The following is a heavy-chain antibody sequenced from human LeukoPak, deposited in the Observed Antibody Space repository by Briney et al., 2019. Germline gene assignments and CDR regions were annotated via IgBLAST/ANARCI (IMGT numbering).Heavy chain of an antibody. CDR1: GFTFSSSA. J-gene: IGHJ3*02. V-gene: IGHV3-23*01. CDR2: ITNSGGNT. CDR3: AKSAGRDGYRDVFDI. D-gene: IGHD5-24*01. Sequence: GGSLRLSCAASGFTFSSSALSWVRQAPGKGLEWVSTITNSGGNTYYADSVKGRFTISRDNSKNTLFLQMSSLRAEDTAVYHCAKSAGRDGYRDVFDIWGQGTVVTVSS.